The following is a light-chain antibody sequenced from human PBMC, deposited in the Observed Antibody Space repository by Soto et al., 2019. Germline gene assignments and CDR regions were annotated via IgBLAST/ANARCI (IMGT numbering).Light chain of an antibody. J-gene: IGKJ3*01. CDR3: QQRSNFFT. Sequence: EIVLTQSPGTLSLSPVERATLSCRASQSVFNNHIVWYQQKPGQAPSLLIYGAFTRATGIPARFSGSGSGTDFTLTISSLEPEDFAVYYCQQRSNFFTFGPGTKVDTK. CDR2: GAF. CDR1: QSVFNNH. V-gene: IGKV3D-20*02.